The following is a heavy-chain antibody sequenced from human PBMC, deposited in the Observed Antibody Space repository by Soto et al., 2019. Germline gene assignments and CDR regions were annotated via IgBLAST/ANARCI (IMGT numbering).Heavy chain of an antibody. CDR3: ARVERIIVGATLDY. D-gene: IGHD1-26*01. CDR2: IYYSGCT. Sequence: SEPLSLTCTVSGGSISSGGYYWSWIRQHPGKGLERIGYIYYSGCTYYNPSLKSRVTISVDTSKNQISLKLSSVTAADTAVYYCARVERIIVGATLDYWGQGTMVTVSS. V-gene: IGHV4-31*03. J-gene: IGHJ4*02. CDR1: GGSISSGGYY.